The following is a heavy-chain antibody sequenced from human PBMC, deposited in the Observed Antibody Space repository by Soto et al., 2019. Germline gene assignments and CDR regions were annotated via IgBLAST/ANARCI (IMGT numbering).Heavy chain of an antibody. CDR3: ASVIPLGY. D-gene: IGHD2-21*01. CDR2: INSDGSST. CDR1: GFTFSSDW. Sequence: EVQLVESGGGLVQPGGSLRLSCAASGFTFSSDWMHWVRQAPGKGLVWVSRINSDGSSTSYADSVKGRFTISRDNAKNTLYLKMNSLTAEDTAVYYCASVIPLGYWGQATLVTVSS. V-gene: IGHV3-74*01. J-gene: IGHJ4*02.